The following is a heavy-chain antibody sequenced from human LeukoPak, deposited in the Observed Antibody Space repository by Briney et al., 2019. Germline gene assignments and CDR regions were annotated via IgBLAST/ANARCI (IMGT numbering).Heavy chain of an antibody. V-gene: IGHV3-7*05. D-gene: IGHD3-16*01. J-gene: IGHJ4*02. CDR3: ARRLFSAYYFDY. CDR2: INKDGSDK. CDR1: GFTFTTYL. Sequence: GGSLRLSCAASGFTFTTYLMSRVPQAPGKGLHWFANINKDGSDKYYMHSVKRRFTISRDKANNSLYLQMNSLRAEDTAVYSCARRLFSAYYFDYWGQGNLVTVSS.